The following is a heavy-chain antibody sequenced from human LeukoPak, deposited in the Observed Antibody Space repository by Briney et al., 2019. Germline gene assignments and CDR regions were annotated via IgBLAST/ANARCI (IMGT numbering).Heavy chain of an antibody. D-gene: IGHD3-3*01. CDR1: GASITSDDYH. Sequence: SETLSLTCSVSGASITSDDYHWRWIRQPPGKGLEWIGYIHYSGSTVYNPSLKSRVTISVDTSKNQFFLRLSSVAVADTAVYYCAREGRDFWSGSRGWFDPWGQGTLVTASS. V-gene: IGHV4-30-4*01. CDR2: IHYSGST. CDR3: AREGRDFWSGSRGWFDP. J-gene: IGHJ5*02.